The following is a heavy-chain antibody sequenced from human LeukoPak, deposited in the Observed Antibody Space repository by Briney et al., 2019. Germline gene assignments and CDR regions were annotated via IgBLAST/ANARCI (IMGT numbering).Heavy chain of an antibody. CDR1: GFIFSSFA. Sequence: GGSLRLSCAASGFIFSSFAMHWVRQAPGKGLEWVAFIRFDGSNKYYVDSVKGRFTISRDNSKNTLYLQMNSLRAEDTALYYCAKADDCDYAGDDWGQGTLVTVSS. J-gene: IGHJ4*02. D-gene: IGHD4-17*01. CDR2: IRFDGSNK. CDR3: AKADDCDYAGDD. V-gene: IGHV3-30*02.